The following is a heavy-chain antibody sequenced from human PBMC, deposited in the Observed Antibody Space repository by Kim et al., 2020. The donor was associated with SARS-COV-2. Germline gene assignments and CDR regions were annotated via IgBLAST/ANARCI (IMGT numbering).Heavy chain of an antibody. CDR3: ARRLPSPKLVGWFDP. J-gene: IGHJ5*02. CDR1: GGSFSGYY. D-gene: IGHD3-9*01. CDR2: INHSGST. V-gene: IGHV4-34*01. Sequence: SETLSLTCAVYGGSFSGYYWSWIRQPPGKGLEWIGEINHSGSTNYNPSLKSRVTISVDTSKNQFSLKLSSVTAADTAVYYCARRLPSPKLVGWFDPWGQGTLVTVSS.